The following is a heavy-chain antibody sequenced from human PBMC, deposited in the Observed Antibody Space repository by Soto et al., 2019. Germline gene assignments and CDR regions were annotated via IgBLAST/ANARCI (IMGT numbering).Heavy chain of an antibody. V-gene: IGHV3-7*01. CDR2: IQPDGSQK. J-gene: IGHJ4*02. CDR1: GSAFSNYW. Sequence: HLVESGGSLVRPGGSLTLSCAASGSAFSNYWMSWVRLAPGKGPEWVANIQPDGSQKYYVDSVKGRFTISRDNAKNSLSLQMNSLRVEDTAVYYCARAGYWGQGALVTVSS. CDR3: ARAGY.